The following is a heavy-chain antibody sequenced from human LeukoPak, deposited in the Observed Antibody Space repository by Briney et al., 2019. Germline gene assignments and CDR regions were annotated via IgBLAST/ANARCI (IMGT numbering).Heavy chain of an antibody. V-gene: IGHV3-30-3*01. CDR3: ARGDYDILTGYYAPFDY. Sequence: GGSLRLSCAASGFTFSSYAMSWVRQAPGKGLEWVAVISYDGNNKYYADSVKGRFTISRDNSKDTLYLQMNSLSEDTALYYCARGDYDILTGYYAPFDYWGQGTLVTVSS. CDR1: GFTFSSYA. J-gene: IGHJ4*02. CDR2: ISYDGNNK. D-gene: IGHD3-9*01.